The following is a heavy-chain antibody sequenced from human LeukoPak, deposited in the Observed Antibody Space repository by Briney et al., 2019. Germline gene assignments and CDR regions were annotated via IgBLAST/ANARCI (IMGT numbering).Heavy chain of an antibody. CDR3: AREGYDFWSGYPLDY. Sequence: PSENLSLTCTVSGGAISSGSYYRSWIRQPAGKGLEWIGRIYTSGSTNYNPSLKSRVTISVDTSKNRFSLKLSSVTAADTAVYYCAREGYDFWSGYPLDYWGQGTLVTVSS. CDR1: GGAISSGSYY. CDR2: IYTSGST. J-gene: IGHJ4*02. V-gene: IGHV4-61*02. D-gene: IGHD3-3*01.